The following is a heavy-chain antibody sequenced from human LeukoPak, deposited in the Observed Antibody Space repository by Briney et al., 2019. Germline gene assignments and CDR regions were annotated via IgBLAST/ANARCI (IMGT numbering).Heavy chain of an antibody. Sequence: SETLSLTCTVSGDSISSGDYYWSWIRQPAGKGLEWIGRISSSGSTNYNPSLKSRVTISVDTSKNQFSLKLSSVTAADTAVYYCARAPWGGYSYGFDYWGQGTLVTVSS. CDR2: ISSSGST. D-gene: IGHD5-18*01. CDR1: GDSISSGDYY. J-gene: IGHJ4*02. CDR3: ARAPWGGYSYGFDY. V-gene: IGHV4-61*02.